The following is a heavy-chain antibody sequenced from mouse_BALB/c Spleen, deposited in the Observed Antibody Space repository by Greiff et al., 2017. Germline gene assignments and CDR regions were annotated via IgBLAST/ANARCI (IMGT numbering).Heavy chain of an antibody. V-gene: IGHV1-12*01. CDR2: IYPGNGDT. J-gene: IGHJ3*01. CDR1: GYTFTSYN. Sequence: QVQLQQPGAELVKPGASVKMSCKASGYTFTSYNMHWVKQTPGQGLEWIGAIYPGNGDTSYNQKFKGKATLTADKSSSTAYMQLSSLTSEDSAVYYCALYDYSFAYWGQGTLVTVSA. D-gene: IGHD2-4*01. CDR3: ALYDYSFAY.